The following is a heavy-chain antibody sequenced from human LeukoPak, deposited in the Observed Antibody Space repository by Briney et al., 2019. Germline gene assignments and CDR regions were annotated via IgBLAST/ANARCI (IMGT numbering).Heavy chain of an antibody. D-gene: IGHD5-12*01. CDR3: VTNGGGDSGYGNFDY. Sequence: GESLRLSCAVSGFTFDDYAMHWVRQVPGKGLEWVSGINWNSDSIGYAVRGRFTISRDNAKNSLYLQMNSLRVEDTASYYCVTNGGGDSGYGNFDYWGQGTLVTVSS. J-gene: IGHJ4*02. V-gene: IGHV3-9*01. CDR2: INWNSDSI. CDR1: GFTFDDYA.